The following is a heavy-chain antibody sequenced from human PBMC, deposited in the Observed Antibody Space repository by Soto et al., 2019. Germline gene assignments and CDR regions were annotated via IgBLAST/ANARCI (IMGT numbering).Heavy chain of an antibody. CDR3: ARGYDF. CDR1: GGSFSGYY. Sequence: SETLSLTCAVYGGSFSGYYWSWIRQPPGKGLEWIGEINHSGSTNYNPSLKSRVTISVDTSKNQFSLKLSSVTAADTAVYYCARGYDFWGQGTLVTVPS. V-gene: IGHV4-34*01. J-gene: IGHJ4*02. CDR2: INHSGST.